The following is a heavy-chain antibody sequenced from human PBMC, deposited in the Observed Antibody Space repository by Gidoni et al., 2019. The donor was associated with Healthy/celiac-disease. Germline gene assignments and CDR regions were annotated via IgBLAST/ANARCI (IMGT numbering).Heavy chain of an antibody. CDR2: ISSSSSYI. CDR3: ARGSNLGYFDY. Sequence: EVQLVESGGGLVQPGGSLILSCAASAFTFSSYSMNWVRQAPGKGLEWVSSISSSSSYIYYADSVKGRFTISRDNAKNSLYLQMNSLRAEDTAVYYCARGSNLGYFDYWGQGTLVTVSS. V-gene: IGHV3-21*01. D-gene: IGHD7-27*01. J-gene: IGHJ4*02. CDR1: AFTFSSYS.